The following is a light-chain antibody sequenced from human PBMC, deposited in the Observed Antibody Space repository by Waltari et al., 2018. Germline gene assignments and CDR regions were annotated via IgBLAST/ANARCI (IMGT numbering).Light chain of an antibody. Sequence: DIQMTQSPSSLSAPVGDRVTITCRASQDVTTYLVWIQQRPGKAPKRLVYTASSLQSGVPARFSGSGSGTEFTLTISSLQPEDSATYYCLQHRDYPVTFGGGT. CDR2: TAS. CDR3: LQHRDYPVT. J-gene: IGKJ4*01. V-gene: IGKV1-17*01. CDR1: QDVTTY.